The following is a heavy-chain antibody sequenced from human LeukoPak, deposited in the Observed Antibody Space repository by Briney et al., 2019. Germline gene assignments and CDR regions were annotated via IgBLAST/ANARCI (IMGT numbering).Heavy chain of an antibody. J-gene: IGHJ4*02. CDR1: GFTFSNAW. V-gene: IGHV3-15*01. Sequence: GGSLRLSCAASGFTFSNAWMSWVRQAPGKGLEWVGRIKSKTDGGTTDYAAPVKGRFTISRDDSKNTLYLQMNSLKTEDTAVYYCTTEGRYSGSPIHRYWGQGTLVTVSS. CDR3: TTEGRYSGSPIHRY. CDR2: IKSKTDGGTT. D-gene: IGHD1-26*01.